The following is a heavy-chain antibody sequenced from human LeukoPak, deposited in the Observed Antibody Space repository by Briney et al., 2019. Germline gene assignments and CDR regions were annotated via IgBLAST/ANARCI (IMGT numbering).Heavy chain of an antibody. CDR1: GFTFSSYA. V-gene: IGHV3-23*01. D-gene: IGHD1-26*01. CDR2: ICGSGGST. J-gene: IGHJ4*02. CDR3: AKSAGPTYYEFAY. Sequence: PGGSLRLSCAASGFTFSSYAMSWVRQAPGKGLEWVAAICGSGGSTYYADSVTRRFPISRYNSTTTLYLHLNRLRANDTAAYYCAKSAGPTYYEFAYWGRGTLVTVSS.